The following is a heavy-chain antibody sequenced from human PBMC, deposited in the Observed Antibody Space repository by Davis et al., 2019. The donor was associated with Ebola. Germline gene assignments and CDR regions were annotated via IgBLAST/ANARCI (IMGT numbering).Heavy chain of an antibody. CDR1: GYTFTSYD. D-gene: IGHD3-10*01. CDR3: ARAPTWSEINYYCLDY. Sequence: ASVKVSCKASGYTFTSYDINWVRQATGQGLEWMGWMNPNSGNTGYAQKFQGRVTMTGNTSIGTAYMELSSLRSEDTAVYYCARAPTWSEINYYCLDYWGQGTLVTVSS. CDR2: MNPNSGNT. J-gene: IGHJ4*02. V-gene: IGHV1-8*01.